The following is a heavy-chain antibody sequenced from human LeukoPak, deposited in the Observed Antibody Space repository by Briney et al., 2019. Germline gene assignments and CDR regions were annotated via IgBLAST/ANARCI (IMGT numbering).Heavy chain of an antibody. CDR2: INSDGSST. J-gene: IGHJ4*02. V-gene: IGHV3-74*01. D-gene: IGHD3-16*02. CDR1: GFTFSSYW. CDR3: ARGYGITFGGVIPYIY. Sequence: GGSLRLSCAASGFTFSSYWMHWVRQAPVKGLVWVSRINSDGSSTSYADSVKGRFTISRDNAKNTLYLQMNSLRAEDTAVYYCARGYGITFGGVIPYIYWGQGTLVTVSS.